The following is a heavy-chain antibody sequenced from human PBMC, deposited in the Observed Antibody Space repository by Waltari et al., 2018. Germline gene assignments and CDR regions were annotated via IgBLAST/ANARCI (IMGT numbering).Heavy chain of an antibody. CDR2: INHSGRT. CDR1: GGSFSGYY. D-gene: IGHD3-10*01. V-gene: IGHV4-34*01. CDR3: ARRAVVTMVRGVIIRTWYFDL. J-gene: IGHJ2*01. Sequence: QVQLQQWGAGLLKPSETLSLTCAVYGGSFSGYYWSWIRQPPGQGLEWIGEINHSGRTNTNPHRKSRVTLAADTSKNQFSLKVSYVTAADTAVYYCARRAVVTMVRGVIIRTWYFDLWGRGTLVTVSS.